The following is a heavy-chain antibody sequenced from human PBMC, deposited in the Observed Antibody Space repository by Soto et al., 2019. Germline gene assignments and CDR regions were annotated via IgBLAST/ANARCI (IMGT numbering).Heavy chain of an antibody. D-gene: IGHD3-10*01. CDR1: GFPFSNAS. Sequence: PGGSLRLSCAASGFPFSNASTNWVRQALGRRLEWVGRIKSKTDGGTTDYAAPVKGRFTISRDDSKNTLYLQMNSLKIEDTAVYYCAADSRGPMAPHFDYWGQGALVTVSS. CDR2: IKSKTDGGTT. J-gene: IGHJ4*02. CDR3: AADSRGPMAPHFDY. V-gene: IGHV3-15*07.